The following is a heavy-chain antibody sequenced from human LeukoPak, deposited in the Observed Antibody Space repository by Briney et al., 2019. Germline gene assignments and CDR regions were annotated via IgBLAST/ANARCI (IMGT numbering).Heavy chain of an antibody. D-gene: IGHD5-18*01. CDR1: GFTFSSYA. Sequence: PGGSLRLSCAASGFTFSSYAMSWVRQAPGKGLEWVSAISGSGGSTYYADSVKGRFTISRDNSKNTLYLQMNSLRAEDTAVYYCAKSADPERGQRLWPATDRYYFDYWGQGTLVTVSS. CDR2: ISGSGGST. J-gene: IGHJ4*02. V-gene: IGHV3-23*01. CDR3: AKSADPERGQRLWPATDRYYFDY.